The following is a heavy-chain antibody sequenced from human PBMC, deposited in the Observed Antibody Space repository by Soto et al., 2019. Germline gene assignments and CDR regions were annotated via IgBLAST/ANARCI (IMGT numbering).Heavy chain of an antibody. CDR2: ISGYNGNT. Sequence: GAXVKVACKTSGYSYTNHGISWVRQAPGQGLEWMGRISGYNGNTDYAEKLQGRVTMTTDTSTRTAYMELRSLRSDDTAVYYCARALGSGVDNWFGPWGQGTLVTVSS. CDR1: GYSYTNHG. D-gene: IGHD3-3*01. V-gene: IGHV1-18*01. J-gene: IGHJ5*02. CDR3: ARALGSGVDNWFGP.